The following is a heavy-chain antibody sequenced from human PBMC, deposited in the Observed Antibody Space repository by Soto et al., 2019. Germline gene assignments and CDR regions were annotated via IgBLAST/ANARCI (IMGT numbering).Heavy chain of an antibody. CDR2: ISSNGGST. J-gene: IGHJ3*02. CDR3: GGDSSGYFYPDVFDI. CDR1: GFTFSSYG. Sequence: GGSLRLSCAASGFTFSSYGMHWVRQAPGKGLEYVSAISSNGGSTYYADFVKGRFTISRDNAKNSLYLQMNSLRDEDTAVYYCGGDSSGYFYPDVFDIWGQGTMVTVS. D-gene: IGHD3-22*01. V-gene: IGHV3-64*02.